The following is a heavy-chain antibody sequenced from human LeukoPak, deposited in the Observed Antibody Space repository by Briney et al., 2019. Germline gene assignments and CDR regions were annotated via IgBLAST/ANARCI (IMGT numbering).Heavy chain of an antibody. Sequence: PGGSLRLSCAASGFTVSNNYMNWVRQAPGKGLEWVSVIYSGGSTSYAGSVKGRFTISRDNSKNTLYLQMNSLRVEDTAVYYCAGDSMDVWGQGTTVTVSS. J-gene: IGHJ6*02. CDR2: IYSGGST. CDR1: GFTVSNNY. V-gene: IGHV3-66*01. CDR3: AGDSMDV.